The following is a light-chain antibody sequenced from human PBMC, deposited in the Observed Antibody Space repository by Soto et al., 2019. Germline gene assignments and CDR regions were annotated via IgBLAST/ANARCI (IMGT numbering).Light chain of an antibody. CDR3: QQSYRTPIT. V-gene: IGKV1-39*01. J-gene: IGKJ5*01. CDR1: QSISNY. CDR2: AAS. Sequence: DIQMTQSPSSLSASVGDRVTITCRASQSISNYLNWYQQKPGKAPKLLIYAASTLQSGVPSRFSGSGSGTDFTLNISSLQPEDFATYYCQQSYRTPITFGQGTRLEIK.